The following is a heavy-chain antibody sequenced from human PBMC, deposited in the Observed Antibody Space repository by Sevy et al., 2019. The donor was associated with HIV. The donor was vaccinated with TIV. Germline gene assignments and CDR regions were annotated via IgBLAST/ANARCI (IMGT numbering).Heavy chain of an antibody. J-gene: IGHJ6*02. Sequence: GESLKISCKGSGYSFTSYWIGWVRQMPGKGLEWMGIIYPGDSDTRYSPSFQGQVTISADRSISTAYLEWSSLKASDIDMYYCARINSSWYGGDYEGYYGMDVWGQGTTVTVSS. CDR2: IYPGDSDT. CDR3: ARINSSWYGGDYEGYYGMDV. D-gene: IGHD1-26*01. CDR1: GYSFTSYW. V-gene: IGHV5-51*01.